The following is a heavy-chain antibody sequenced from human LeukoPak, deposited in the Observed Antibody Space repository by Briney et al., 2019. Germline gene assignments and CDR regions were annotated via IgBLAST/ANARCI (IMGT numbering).Heavy chain of an antibody. D-gene: IGHD5-18*01. CDR2: INTDGSTT. V-gene: IGHV3-74*01. J-gene: IGHJ5*02. CDR1: GFTFSSYT. CDR3: TRGGGYIYGT. Sequence: PGGSLRLSCAASGFTFSSYTMSWVRQAPGKGLVWVSRINTDGSTTSYADSVKGRFTISRDNAKNTLYLQMNSLRAEDTAVYYCTRGGGYIYGTWGQGTLVSVSS.